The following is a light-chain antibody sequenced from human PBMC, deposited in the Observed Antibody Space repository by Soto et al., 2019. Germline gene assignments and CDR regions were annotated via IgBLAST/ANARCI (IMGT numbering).Light chain of an antibody. CDR3: LQRGDWPPLT. V-gene: IGKV3-11*01. J-gene: IGKJ1*01. CDR2: DAS. Sequence: EIVLTQSPATLSLSPGERATLSCSASQSVGSSLAWYQQKPGQAPRLLIYDASNRATGTPARFSGSGSGTDFTLTISSLESEDFAVYYCLQRGDWPPLTFGQGTKVDIK. CDR1: QSVGSS.